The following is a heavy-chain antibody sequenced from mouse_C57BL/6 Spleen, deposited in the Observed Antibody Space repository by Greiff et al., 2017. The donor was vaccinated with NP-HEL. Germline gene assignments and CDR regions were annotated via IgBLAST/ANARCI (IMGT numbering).Heavy chain of an antibody. V-gene: IGHV5-17*01. CDR2: ISSGSSTI. CDR1: GFTFSDYG. J-gene: IGHJ4*01. Sequence: EVMLVESGGGLVKPGGSLKLSCAASGFTFSDYGMHWVRQAPEKGLEWVAYISSGSSTIYYADTVKGRFTISRDNAKNTLFLQMTSLRSEDTAMYYCARGGLYYYGFYAMDYWGQGTSVTVSS. CDR3: ARGGLYYYGFYAMDY. D-gene: IGHD1-1*01.